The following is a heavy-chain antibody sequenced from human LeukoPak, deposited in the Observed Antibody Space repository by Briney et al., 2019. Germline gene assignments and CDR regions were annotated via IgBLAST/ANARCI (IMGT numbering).Heavy chain of an antibody. D-gene: IGHD6-19*01. J-gene: IGHJ4*02. CDR2: ISWNSGSI. V-gene: IGHV3-9*01. Sequence: GRSLRLSCAASGFTFDGYTMRWVRQAPGKGLEWVSGISWNSGSIGYADSVKGRFTISRDNAKNSLYLQMNSLRAEDTALYYCAKGPRSNIPVAGTDFWGQGTLVTVSS. CDR3: AKGPRSNIPVAGTDF. CDR1: GFTFDGYT.